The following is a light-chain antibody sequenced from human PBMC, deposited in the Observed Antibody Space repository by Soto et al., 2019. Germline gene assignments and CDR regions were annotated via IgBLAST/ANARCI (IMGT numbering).Light chain of an antibody. Sequence: QSVLTQPPSMSGAPGQRVTISCTGSSSNIGAGYDVHWYLQLPGTAPKLVIYGNSNRPSGVPDRFSGSKSGTSGSLAITGLQAEDEADYYCQSYDSSLSGWVFGGGTKLIVL. CDR2: GNS. V-gene: IGLV1-40*01. CDR3: QSYDSSLSGWV. J-gene: IGLJ3*02. CDR1: SSNIGAGYD.